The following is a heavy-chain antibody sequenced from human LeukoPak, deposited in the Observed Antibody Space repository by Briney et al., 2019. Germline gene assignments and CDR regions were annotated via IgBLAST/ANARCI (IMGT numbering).Heavy chain of an antibody. J-gene: IGHJ4*02. D-gene: IGHD4-11*01. CDR1: GGSISSYY. Sequence: PSETLSLTCTVSGGSISSYYWSWIRQPPGKGLEWIGYIYYSGSTNYNPSLKSRVTISVDTSKNQFSLKLSSVTAADTAVYYCARAGYSKGSFDYWGQGTLVTVSS. CDR2: IYYSGST. V-gene: IGHV4-59*01. CDR3: ARAGYSKGSFDY.